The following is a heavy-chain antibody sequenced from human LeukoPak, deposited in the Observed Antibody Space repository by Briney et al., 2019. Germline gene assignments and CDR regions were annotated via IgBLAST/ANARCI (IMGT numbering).Heavy chain of an antibody. D-gene: IGHD3-22*01. CDR2: FYHSGST. CDR1: GGSNSSGGYS. V-gene: IGHV4-30-2*01. J-gene: IGHJ4*02. CDR3: ARLSYYDNDGFHYYFDY. Sequence: PSETLSLTCAVSGGSNSSGGYSWGWIRQPPGKGLEWIAYFYHSGSTYYNPSLKSRVTISVDRSKNQFSLKLSSVTAADTAVYYCARLSYYDNDGFHYYFDYWGQGTLVTVSS.